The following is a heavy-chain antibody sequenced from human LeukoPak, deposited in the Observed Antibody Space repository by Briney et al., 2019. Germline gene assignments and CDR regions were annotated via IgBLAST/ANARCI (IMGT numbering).Heavy chain of an antibody. CDR3: ARGLRGDKAYYYYGMDV. Sequence: SETLSLTCAVYGGSFSGYYWSWIRQPPGKGLEWIGEINHSGSTNYNPSLKSRVTISVDTSKNQFSLKLSSVTAADTAVYYCARGLRGDKAYYYYGMDVWGQGTTVTVSS. D-gene: IGHD3-10*01. CDR1: GGSFSGYY. J-gene: IGHJ6*02. V-gene: IGHV4-34*01. CDR2: INHSGST.